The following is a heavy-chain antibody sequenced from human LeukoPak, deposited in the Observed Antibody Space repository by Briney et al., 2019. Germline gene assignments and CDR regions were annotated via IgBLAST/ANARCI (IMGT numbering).Heavy chain of an antibody. Sequence: ASVKVSCKASGYTFTGYYMHWVRQAPGQGLEWMGRINPNSGGTNYAQKFQGRVTMTRDTPISTAYMELSRLRSDDTAVYYCARGWHSGYDWVYNWFDPWGQGTLVTVSS. V-gene: IGHV1-2*06. J-gene: IGHJ5*02. CDR1: GYTFTGYY. D-gene: IGHD5-12*01. CDR2: INPNSGGT. CDR3: ARGWHSGYDWVYNWFDP.